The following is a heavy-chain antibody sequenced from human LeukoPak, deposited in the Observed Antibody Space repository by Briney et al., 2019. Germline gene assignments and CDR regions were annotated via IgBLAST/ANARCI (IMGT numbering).Heavy chain of an antibody. CDR3: ARYLRDGYNYCYDY. V-gene: IGHV3-64*01. Sequence: GGSLRLSCAASGFTFSSYAMHWVRQAPGKGLEYVSAISSNGGSTYYANSVKGRFTISRDNSKNTLYLRMGSLRAEDMAVYYCARYLRDGYNYCYDYWGQGTLVTVSS. D-gene: IGHD5-24*01. CDR1: GFTFSSYA. CDR2: ISSNGGST. J-gene: IGHJ4*02.